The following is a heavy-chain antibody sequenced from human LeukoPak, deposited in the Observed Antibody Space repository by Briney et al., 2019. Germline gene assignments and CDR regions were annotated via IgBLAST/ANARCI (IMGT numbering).Heavy chain of an antibody. V-gene: IGHV3-9*01. J-gene: IGHJ4*02. D-gene: IGHD4-23*01. CDR2: ISWNSGSI. Sequence: GGSLRLSCAASGFTFDDYAIHWVRQAPGKGLEWVSGISWNSGSIGYADSVKGRFTISRDNAKNSLYLQMNSLRAEDTALYYCAKSLGGNSVLADYWGQGTLVTVSS. CDR3: AKSLGGNSVLADY. CDR1: GFTFDDYA.